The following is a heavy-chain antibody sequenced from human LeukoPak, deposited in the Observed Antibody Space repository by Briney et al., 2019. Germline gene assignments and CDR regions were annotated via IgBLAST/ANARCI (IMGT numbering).Heavy chain of an antibody. J-gene: IGHJ4*02. Sequence: QAGGSLRLSCAASGFTFSNYAMSWVRQAPGEGLEWVSGISGSGGSTYYADSVKGRFTISRDNSKNTLYLQMNSLRAEDTAVYFCAKGVLTVTLTLLDYWGQGTLVTVSS. CDR3: AKGVLTVTLTLLDY. CDR2: ISGSGGST. V-gene: IGHV3-23*01. D-gene: IGHD4-17*01. CDR1: GFTFSNYA.